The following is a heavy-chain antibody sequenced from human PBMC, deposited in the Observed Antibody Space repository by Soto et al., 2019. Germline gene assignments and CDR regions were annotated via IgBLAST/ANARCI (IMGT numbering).Heavy chain of an antibody. D-gene: IGHD4-17*01. J-gene: IGHJ4*02. Sequence: QVQLVQSGAEVKKPGASVKVSCQASGYSFSNNGISWVRQAPGQGLEWMGWINGDNGNTNYAQKFQGRVTMTTDTSTSTAYMELRSLRSDDTAVYYCARDLGYGDYGTDFWGQGTLVTVSS. CDR1: GYSFSNNG. CDR2: INGDNGNT. V-gene: IGHV1-18*04. CDR3: ARDLGYGDYGTDF.